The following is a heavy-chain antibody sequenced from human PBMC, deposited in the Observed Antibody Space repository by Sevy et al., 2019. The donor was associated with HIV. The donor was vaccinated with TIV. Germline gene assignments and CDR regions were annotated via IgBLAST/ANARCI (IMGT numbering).Heavy chain of an antibody. D-gene: IGHD6-13*01. Sequence: ASVKVSCKASGRNFNNYAISWVRQAPGQGLEWMGGIIPLLGTPYYVQKFQGRVTITADESTRTAYMELSSLRSEHTAVYYCARSISWYASFDAWGQGTLGTVSS. V-gene: IGHV1-69*13. CDR2: IIPLLGTP. CDR3: ARSISWYASFDA. J-gene: IGHJ4*02. CDR1: GRNFNNYA.